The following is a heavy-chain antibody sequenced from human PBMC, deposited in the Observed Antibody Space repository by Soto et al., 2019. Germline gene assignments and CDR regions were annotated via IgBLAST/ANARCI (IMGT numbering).Heavy chain of an antibody. CDR2: ISSSSSYT. Sequence: GGSLRLSCAASGFTFSDYYMSWIRQAPGKGLEWVSYISSSSSYTNYADSVKGRFTISRDNAKNSLYLQMNSLRAEDTAVYYCARSRGSSSLGSTIYYFDYWGQGTLVTVSS. CDR1: GFTFSDYY. J-gene: IGHJ4*02. V-gene: IGHV3-11*06. CDR3: ARSRGSSSLGSTIYYFDY. D-gene: IGHD6-13*01.